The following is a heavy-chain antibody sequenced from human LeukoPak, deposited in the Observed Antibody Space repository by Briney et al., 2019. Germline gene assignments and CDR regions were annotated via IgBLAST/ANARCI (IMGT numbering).Heavy chain of an antibody. D-gene: IGHD3-10*01. CDR2: IYYSGST. CDR1: DGSMNNYY. CDR3: ARLAPYGSGSFFDY. J-gene: IGHJ4*02. Sequence: SETLSLTCSGSDGSMNNYYWNWLRQPPGKGLEWIGYIYYSGSTDYNPSLKSRVTISVDTSKNQFSLKLSSVTAADTAVYFCARLAPYGSGSFFDYWGQGTLVTVSS. V-gene: IGHV4-59*08.